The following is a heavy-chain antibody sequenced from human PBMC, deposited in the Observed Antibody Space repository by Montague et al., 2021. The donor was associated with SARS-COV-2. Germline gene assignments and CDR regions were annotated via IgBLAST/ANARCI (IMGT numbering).Heavy chain of an antibody. V-gene: IGHV2-70*01. D-gene: IGHD3-9*01. CDR1: GFSLSTSGMC. CDR3: ARIRDYDILTGSYSGFDY. J-gene: IGHJ4*02. Sequence: PALVKPTQTLTLTCTFSGFSLSTSGMCVSWIRQPPGKALEWPALXDWDDDKYYSTSLKTRLTISKDTSKNQVVLTMTNMDPVDTATYYCARIRDYDILTGSYSGFDYWGQGTLVTVSS. CDR2: XDWDDDK.